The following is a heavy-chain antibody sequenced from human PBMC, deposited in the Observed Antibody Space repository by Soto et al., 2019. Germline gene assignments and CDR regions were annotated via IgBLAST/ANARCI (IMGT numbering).Heavy chain of an antibody. CDR1: GYTFTSYY. Sequence: ASVKVSCKASGYTFTSYYMHWVRQAPGQGLEWMGIINPSGGSTSYAQKFQGRVTITRDTSASTAYMELSSLTSEDTAVYYCARDRPYYDSSGGTTDAFDIWGQGTMVTVSS. CDR3: ARDRPYYDSSGGTTDAFDI. CDR2: INPSGGST. D-gene: IGHD3-22*01. J-gene: IGHJ3*02. V-gene: IGHV1-46*01.